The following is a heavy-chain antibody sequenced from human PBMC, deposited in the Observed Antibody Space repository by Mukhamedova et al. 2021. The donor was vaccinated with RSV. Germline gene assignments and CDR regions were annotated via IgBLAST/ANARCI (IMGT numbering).Heavy chain of an antibody. CDR2: ISSGGSSI. V-gene: IGHV3-48*03. D-gene: IGHD4-17*01. Sequence: GKGLEWVAYISSGGSSIYYADSVRDRFTISRENVKYSIYLQMNSLRVEDTAIYYCARKNWATVSPEAYYFDYWVRGTLVTVSS. CDR3: ARKNWATVSPEAYYFDY. J-gene: IGHJ4*02.